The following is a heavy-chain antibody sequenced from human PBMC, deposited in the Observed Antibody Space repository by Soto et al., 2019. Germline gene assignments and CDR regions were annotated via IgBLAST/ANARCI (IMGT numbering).Heavy chain of an antibody. CDR2: ISENGVNK. V-gene: IGHV3-30*09. D-gene: IGHD2-8*01. Sequence: QVQLVESGGGVVQTGASLRLSCSASGFTFTSFAIHWVRQAPGKGLEWVAVISENGVNKYSAESVRGRFVISRDNSKNTVELEMNSLRPEDTAVYFCARRLTGTVSALGYWAQGPLVSVSS. CDR3: ARRLTGTVSALGY. CDR1: GFTFTSFA. J-gene: IGHJ4*02.